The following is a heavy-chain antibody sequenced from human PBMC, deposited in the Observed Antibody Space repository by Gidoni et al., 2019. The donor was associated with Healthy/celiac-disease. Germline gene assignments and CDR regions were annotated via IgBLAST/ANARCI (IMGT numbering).Heavy chain of an antibody. CDR1: GYTFTGSY. Sequence: QVQLVQSGAEVKKPGASVKVSCKASGYTFTGSYMHWVRQAPGQGLEWMGWINPNSGGTNYAQKFQGRVTMTRDTSISTAYMELSRLRSDDTAVYYCATRLVDIVAYGHGPRFDPWGQGTLVTVSS. D-gene: IGHD5-12*01. CDR2: INPNSGGT. V-gene: IGHV1-2*02. J-gene: IGHJ5*02. CDR3: ATRLVDIVAYGHGPRFDP.